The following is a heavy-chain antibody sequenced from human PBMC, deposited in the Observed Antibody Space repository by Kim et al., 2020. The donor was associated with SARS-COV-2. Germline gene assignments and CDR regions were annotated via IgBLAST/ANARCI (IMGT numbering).Heavy chain of an antibody. CDR1: GYSFTSYW. V-gene: IGHV5-51*01. Sequence: GESLKISCKGSGYSFTSYWIGWVRQMPGKGLEWMGIIYPGDSDTRYSPSFQGQVTISADKSISTAYLQWSSLKASDTAMYYCARLLLDDSSGYYHYGMDVWGQGTTVTVSS. J-gene: IGHJ6*02. CDR2: IYPGDSDT. D-gene: IGHD3-22*01. CDR3: ARLLLDDSSGYYHYGMDV.